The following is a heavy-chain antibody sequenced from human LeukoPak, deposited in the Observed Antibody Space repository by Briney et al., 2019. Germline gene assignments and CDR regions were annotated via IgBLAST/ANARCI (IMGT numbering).Heavy chain of an antibody. CDR1: GGSISSYY. Sequence: SETLSLTCSVSGGSISSYYWSWIRQPPGKGLEWIGYIYYSGSTNYNPSLKSRVTISVDTSKNQFSLKLSSVTAADTAVYYCAKTRGGYNYEWGQGTLVTVSS. D-gene: IGHD5-24*01. CDR2: IYYSGST. J-gene: IGHJ4*02. CDR3: AKTRGGYNYE. V-gene: IGHV4-59*01.